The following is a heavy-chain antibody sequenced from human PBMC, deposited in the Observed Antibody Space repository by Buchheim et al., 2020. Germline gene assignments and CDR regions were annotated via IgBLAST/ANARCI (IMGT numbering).Heavy chain of an antibody. J-gene: IGHJ4*02. CDR1: GFTFSSYG. CDR3: AKGWFGELGVFDY. V-gene: IGHV3-30*18. Sequence: QVQLVESGGGVVQPGRSLRLSCAASGFTFSSYGMHWVRQAPGKGLEWVAVISYDGSNKYYADSVKGRFTISRENSKNTLYLQMNSLRAEDTAVYYCAKGWFGELGVFDYWGQGTL. CDR2: ISYDGSNK. D-gene: IGHD3-10*01.